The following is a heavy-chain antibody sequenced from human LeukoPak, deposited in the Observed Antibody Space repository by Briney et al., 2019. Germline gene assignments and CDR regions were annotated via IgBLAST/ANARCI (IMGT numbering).Heavy chain of an antibody. J-gene: IGHJ3*02. D-gene: IGHD3-10*01. V-gene: IGHV3-23*01. CDR2: ISGSGGST. CDR3: AKVLWFGESPPLNAFDI. CDR1: GFTFSSYA. Sequence: GGSLRLSSAASGFTFSSYAMSWVRQAPGKGLEWVSAISGSGGSTYYADSVKGRFTISRDNSKNTLYLQMNSLRAEDTAVYYCAKVLWFGESPPLNAFDIWGQGTMVTVSS.